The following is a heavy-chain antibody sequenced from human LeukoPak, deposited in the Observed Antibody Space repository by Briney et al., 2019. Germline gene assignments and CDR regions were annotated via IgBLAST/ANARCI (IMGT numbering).Heavy chain of an antibody. CDR2: IAYDGSNK. CDR3: AKDVSWRTTVATGFEY. Sequence: GGSLRLSCAASGFTFSSYGMHWVRQAPGKGLEWETVIAYDGSNKYYEDSVKGRFTIARDNSKNTLYLQMNGLRAEDTAVYYCAKDVSWRTTVATGFEYWGQGTLVTVSS. J-gene: IGHJ4*02. CDR1: GFTFSSYG. D-gene: IGHD4-23*01. V-gene: IGHV3-30*18.